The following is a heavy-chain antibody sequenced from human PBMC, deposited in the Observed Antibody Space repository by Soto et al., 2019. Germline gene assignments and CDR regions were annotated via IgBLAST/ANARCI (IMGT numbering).Heavy chain of an antibody. CDR1: GFTFSDSA. CDR3: TRHDSNYDFWSGSPPRYGMDV. D-gene: IGHD3-3*01. J-gene: IGHJ6*02. CDR2: IRSKSSSYAT. V-gene: IGHV3-73*01. Sequence: GGSLRLSCAASGFTFSDSAMHWVRQASGKGLEWVGHIRSKSSSYATAYAASVKGRFTISRDDSKNTAYLQMNSLKTEDTAVYYCTRHDSNYDFWSGSPPRYGMDVWGQGTTVTVSS.